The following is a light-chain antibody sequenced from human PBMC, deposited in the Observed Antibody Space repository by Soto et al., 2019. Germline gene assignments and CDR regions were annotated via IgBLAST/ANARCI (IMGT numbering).Light chain of an antibody. V-gene: IGKV3-20*01. CDR2: GAS. CDR3: HPDQSVHLIP. J-gene: IGKJ5*01. Sequence: ILVTQHKNTLSFSPGERATLSFMAPQSVGTRLAWYQHKTGQAPRLLISGASSRATGIPDRFTGSGSETSFTLTISRLEPEDFALYYCHPDQSVHLIPSGHVRLLEIK. CDR1: QSVGTR.